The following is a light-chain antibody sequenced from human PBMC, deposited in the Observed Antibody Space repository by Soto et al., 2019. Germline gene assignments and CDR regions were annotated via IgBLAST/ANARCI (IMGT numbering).Light chain of an antibody. CDR1: QSVNGN. CDR2: RAS. Sequence: EIVLTQSPATLSVSPGERATLSCRASQSVNGNLVWYQQKPGQAPRLLMFRASTRATGVPARFSGSGSGAEYNLTISSLQSEDFAVYYCQQYNNWPVFTFGPGTRVDFK. J-gene: IGKJ3*01. V-gene: IGKV3-15*01. CDR3: QQYNNWPVFT.